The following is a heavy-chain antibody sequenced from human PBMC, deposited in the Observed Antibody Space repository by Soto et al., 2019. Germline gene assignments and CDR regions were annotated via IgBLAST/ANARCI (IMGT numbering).Heavy chain of an antibody. CDR3: ARRRVYSYGGMDV. V-gene: IGHV3-30*03. D-gene: IGHD5-18*01. Sequence: GGSLRLSCAASGFTFSSYGMHWVRRAPGKGLEWVAVISYDGSNKYYADSVKGRFTISRDNSKNTLYLQMNSLRAEDTAVYYCARRRVYSYGGMDVWGQGTTVTVSS. J-gene: IGHJ6*02. CDR1: GFTFSSYG. CDR2: ISYDGSNK.